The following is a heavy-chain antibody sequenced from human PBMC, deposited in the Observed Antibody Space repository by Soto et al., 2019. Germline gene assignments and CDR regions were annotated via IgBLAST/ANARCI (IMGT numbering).Heavy chain of an antibody. D-gene: IGHD1-1*01. CDR1: GFTFSSYA. CDR2: ISSNGGST. V-gene: IGHV3-64D*08. Sequence: SLRLSCSASGFTFSSYAMHWVRQAPGKGLEYVSAISSNGGSTYYADSVKGRFTISRDNSKNTLYLQMSSLRAEDTAVYYCVKGKGTGNNWFDPWGQGTLVTVSS. CDR3: VKGKGTGNNWFDP. J-gene: IGHJ5*02.